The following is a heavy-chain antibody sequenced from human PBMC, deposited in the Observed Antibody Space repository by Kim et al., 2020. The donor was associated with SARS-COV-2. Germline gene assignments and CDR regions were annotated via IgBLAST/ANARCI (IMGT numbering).Heavy chain of an antibody. CDR1: GGSISSYY. J-gene: IGHJ4*02. CDR2: IYYSGST. Sequence: SETLSLTCTVSGGSISSYYWSWIRQPPGKGLEWIGYIYYSGSTNYNPSLKSRVTISVDTSKNQFSLKLSSVTAADTAVYYCARDPAAAIDGGFDYWGQGTLVTVSS. V-gene: IGHV4-59*01. D-gene: IGHD2-2*01. CDR3: ARDPAAAIDGGFDY.